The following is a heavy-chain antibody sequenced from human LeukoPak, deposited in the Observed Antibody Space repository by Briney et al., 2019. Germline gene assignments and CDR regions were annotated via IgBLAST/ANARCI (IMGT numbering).Heavy chain of an antibody. CDR2: ISSSSSTI. CDR1: GFTFDDYG. J-gene: IGHJ4*02. V-gene: IGHV3-48*01. CDR3: AREVYGDYVLSFDY. D-gene: IGHD4-17*01. Sequence: GGSLRLSCAASGFTFDDYGMSWVRQAPGKGLEWVSYISSSSSTIYYADSVKGRFTISRDNAKNSLYLQMNSLRAEDTAVYYCAREVYGDYVLSFDYWGQGTLVTVSS.